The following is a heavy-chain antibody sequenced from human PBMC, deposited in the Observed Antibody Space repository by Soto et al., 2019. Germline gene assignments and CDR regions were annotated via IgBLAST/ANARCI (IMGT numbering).Heavy chain of an antibody. Sequence: SMKVSCKASGGTFSSYAISWVRQAPGQGLEWKGGIIPIFGTANYAQKFQGRVTITADESTSTAYMELSSLSSEDTAVYYCAGYDHADAFDIWGQGTMVTVSS. CDR3: AGYDHADAFDI. V-gene: IGHV1-69*13. CDR2: IIPIFGTA. J-gene: IGHJ3*02. CDR1: GGTFSSYA. D-gene: IGHD2-2*01.